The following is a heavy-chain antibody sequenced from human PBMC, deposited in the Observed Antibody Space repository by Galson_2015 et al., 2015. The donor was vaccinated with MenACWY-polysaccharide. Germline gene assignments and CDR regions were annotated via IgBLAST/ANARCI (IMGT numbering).Heavy chain of an antibody. J-gene: IGHJ3*02. D-gene: IGHD6-13*01. CDR3: AREGSRIVFHAFDT. CDR1: GSRFSNSG. CDR2: IQYDGSKI. V-gene: IGHV3-33*01. Sequence: SLRLSCAASGSRFSNSGMHWVRQAPGKGLKWVAVIQYDGSKIVYADSVKGRFTISRDNSKNTLFLEMNSLRAEDTAVYYCAREGSRIVFHAFDTWGQGTMVTVSS.